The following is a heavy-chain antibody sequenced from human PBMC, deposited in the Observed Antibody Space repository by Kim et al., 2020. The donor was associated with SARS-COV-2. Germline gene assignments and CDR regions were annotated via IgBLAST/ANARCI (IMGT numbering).Heavy chain of an antibody. D-gene: IGHD6-6*01. V-gene: IGHV4-4*02. CDR2: IYHRGTT. Sequence: SETLSLTCGVSGDSITNINWWTWVRQPPGKGQEWIGEIYHRGTTNYNPSLKSRVTMSVDKSKSHFSLRLTSVTAADTAVYFCARCLGESSSFSFDPWGQG. CDR3: ARCLGESSSFSFDP. J-gene: IGHJ5*02. CDR1: GDSITNINW.